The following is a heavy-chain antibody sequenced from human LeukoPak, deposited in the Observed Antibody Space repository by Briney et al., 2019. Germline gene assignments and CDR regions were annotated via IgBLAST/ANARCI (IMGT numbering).Heavy chain of an antibody. J-gene: IGHJ5*02. Sequence: PSETLSLTCTVSGGSISSGGYYWSWIRQPPGKGLEWIGYIYHSGSTYYNPSLKSRVTISVDRSKNQFSLKLSSVTAADTAVYYCARAILLSSSSHPWFDPRGQGTLVTVSS. V-gene: IGHV4-30-2*01. CDR3: ARAILLSSSSHPWFDP. CDR2: IYHSGST. D-gene: IGHD6-6*01. CDR1: GGSISSGGYY.